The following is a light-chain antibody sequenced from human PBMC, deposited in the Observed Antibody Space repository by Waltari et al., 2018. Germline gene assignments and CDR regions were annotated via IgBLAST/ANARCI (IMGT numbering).Light chain of an antibody. Sequence: YQRHPGRAPKLMIYEVSRRPYGVPDRFSGSKSGTTASLTVSGLQAEYEADYYCSSYAGSNKAVFGGGTHLTVL. J-gene: IGLJ7*01. CDR3: SSYAGSNKAV. CDR2: EVS. V-gene: IGLV2-8*01.